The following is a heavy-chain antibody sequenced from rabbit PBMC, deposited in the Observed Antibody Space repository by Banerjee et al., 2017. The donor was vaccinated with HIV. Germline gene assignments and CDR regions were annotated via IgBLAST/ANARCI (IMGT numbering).Heavy chain of an antibody. Sequence: QEQLVESGGGLVKPEGSLTLTCTASGFSFSNKYVMCWVRQAPGKGLEWIACIYTSSGGSTYYASWAKGRFTISKTSSTTVTLQMTSLTAADTASYFCARDLPGVIGWNFDLWGQGTLVTVS. CDR1: GFSFSNKYV. V-gene: IGHV1S45*01. CDR2: IYTSSGGST. J-gene: IGHJ4*01. D-gene: IGHD1-1*01. CDR3: ARDLPGVIGWNFDL.